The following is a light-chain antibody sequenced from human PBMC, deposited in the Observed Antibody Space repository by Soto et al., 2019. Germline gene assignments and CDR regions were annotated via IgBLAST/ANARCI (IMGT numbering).Light chain of an antibody. Sequence: EIVLTQSPATLSLSPGERATLSCRASQSVSSYLAWYQQKPGQTPSLLIYDASNRATGIPARFSGSGSGTEFTLTICSLEPEDFAVYYCQQRSSWPRTFGQGTKLEIK. J-gene: IGKJ2*01. V-gene: IGKV3-11*01. CDR2: DAS. CDR3: QQRSSWPRT. CDR1: QSVSSY.